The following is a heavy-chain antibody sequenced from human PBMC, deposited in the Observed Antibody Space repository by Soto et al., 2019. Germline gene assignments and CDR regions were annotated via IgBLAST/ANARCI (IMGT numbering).Heavy chain of an antibody. CDR3: ARVPDR. CDR2: IYYSGNT. D-gene: IGHD2-2*01. Sequence: PSETLSLTCTGSGGSIDGSTYYWGWIRQPPGKGLEWIGSIYYSGNTYYNPSLKSRVTMSVDRSNNQFSLKLSSVTAADTAVYYCARVPDRWGQGTLVTVSS. J-gene: IGHJ5*02. V-gene: IGHV4-39*07. CDR1: GGSIDGSTYY.